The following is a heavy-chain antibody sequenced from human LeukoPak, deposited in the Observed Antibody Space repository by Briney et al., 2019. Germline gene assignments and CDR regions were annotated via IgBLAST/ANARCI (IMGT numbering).Heavy chain of an antibody. CDR1: GGSITTTNW. CDR2: VHLSGAT. V-gene: IGHV4-4*02. D-gene: IGHD1-26*01. J-gene: IGHJ4*02. CDR3: TRESGAFSPFGF. Sequence: SGTLSLTCAVSGGSITTTNWWSWVRQPPGKGLEWIGEVHLSGATNYNPSLESRVSMSIDKSKNHLSLEVTSVTAADTAIYYCTRESGAFSPFGFWGQGTLLTVAS.